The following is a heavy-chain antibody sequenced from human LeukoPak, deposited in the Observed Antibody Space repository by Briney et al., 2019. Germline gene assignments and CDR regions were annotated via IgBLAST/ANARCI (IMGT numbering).Heavy chain of an antibody. V-gene: IGHV3-66*01. Sequence: QPGGSLRLSCAASGFTVSSNYMSWVRQAPGKGLEWVSVIYSGGSTYYADSVKGRFTISRDNSKNTLYLQMNSLRAEDTAVYYCARVVYYDFWSGYSSYFDYWGQGTLVTVSS. CDR3: ARVVYYDFWSGYSSYFDY. D-gene: IGHD3-3*01. J-gene: IGHJ4*02. CDR1: GFTVSSNY. CDR2: IYSGGST.